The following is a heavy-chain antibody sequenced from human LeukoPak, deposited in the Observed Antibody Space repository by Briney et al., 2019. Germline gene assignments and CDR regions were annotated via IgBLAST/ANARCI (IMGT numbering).Heavy chain of an antibody. D-gene: IGHD5-18*01. Sequence: GGSLRLSRAASGFTLSSNYMSWVRQAPGKGLEWVSLIDSAGSAFYADSMKGRFTISRDNSRNTLYLQMNSLRAEDTAVYYCATGRIQLWYAYWGHGTLVTVSS. CDR2: IDSAGSA. J-gene: IGHJ4*01. V-gene: IGHV3-53*01. CDR1: GFTLSSNY. CDR3: ATGRIQLWYAY.